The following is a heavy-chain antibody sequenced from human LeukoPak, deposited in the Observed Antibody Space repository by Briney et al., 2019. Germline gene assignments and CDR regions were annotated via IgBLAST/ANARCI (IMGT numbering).Heavy chain of an antibody. V-gene: IGHV3-23*01. CDR3: AKDSRRGGSRGYFDY. Sequence: PGGSLRLSCAASGFTFSSYAMSWVRQAPGKGLEWVSAISGSGGSTYYADSVKGRFTISRDNSKNTLYLQMNSLRAEDTAVYYCAKDSRRGGSRGYFDYWGQGTLVTVSS. D-gene: IGHD2-15*01. CDR1: GFTFSSYA. J-gene: IGHJ4*02. CDR2: ISGSGGST.